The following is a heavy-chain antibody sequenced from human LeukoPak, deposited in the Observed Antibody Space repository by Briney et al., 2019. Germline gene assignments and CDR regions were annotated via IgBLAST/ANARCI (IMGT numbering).Heavy chain of an antibody. CDR3: ARDSSIYGDYGSPSDY. CDR2: IYYSGST. D-gene: IGHD4-17*01. V-gene: IGHV4-39*07. Sequence: SETLSLTCTVSGGSISSSSYYWGWIRQPPGKGLEWIGSIYYSGSTYYNPSLKSRVTMSVDTSKNQFSLKLSSVTAADTAVYYCARDSSIYGDYGSPSDYWGQGTLVTVSS. CDR1: GGSISSSSYY. J-gene: IGHJ4*02.